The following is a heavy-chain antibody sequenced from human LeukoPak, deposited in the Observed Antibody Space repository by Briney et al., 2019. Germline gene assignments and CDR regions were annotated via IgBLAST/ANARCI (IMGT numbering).Heavy chain of an antibody. CDR2: ISYDGSNK. CDR1: GFTFSSYA. J-gene: IGHJ4*02. CDR3: AKGAGLVGAMGIDY. Sequence: PGGSLRLSCAASGFTFSSYAMSWVRQAPGKGLEWVAVISYDGSNKYYADSVKGRFTISRDNSKNTLYLQMNSLRAEDTAVYYCAKGAGLVGAMGIDYWGQGTLVTVSS. V-gene: IGHV3-30*18. D-gene: IGHD1-26*01.